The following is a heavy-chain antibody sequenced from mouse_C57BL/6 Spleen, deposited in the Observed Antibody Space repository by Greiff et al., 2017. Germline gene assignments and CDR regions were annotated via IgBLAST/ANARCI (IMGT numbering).Heavy chain of an antibody. CDR3: ARSSIITTGGYFDV. J-gene: IGHJ1*03. V-gene: IGHV7-3*01. CDR1: GFTFTDYY. Sequence: EVKLVESGGGLVQPGGSLSLSCAASGFTFTDYYMSWVRQPPGKALEWLGFIRNKANGYTTEYSASVKGRFTISRDNSQSILYLQMNALRAEDSATYYCARSSIITTGGYFDVWGTGTTVTVSS. D-gene: IGHD1-1*01. CDR2: IRNKANGYTT.